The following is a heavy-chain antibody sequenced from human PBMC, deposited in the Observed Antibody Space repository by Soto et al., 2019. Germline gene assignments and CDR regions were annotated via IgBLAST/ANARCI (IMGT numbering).Heavy chain of an antibody. CDR3: ARKSGVYYDFWSGLLDY. CDR1: GFTFSSYG. Sequence: PGGSLRLSCAASGFTFSSYGMHWVRQAPGKGLEWVAVIWYDGSNKYYADSVKGRFTISRDNSKNTLYLQMNSLRAEDTAVYYCARKSGVYYDFWSGLLDYSAQGSLVTGSS. D-gene: IGHD3-3*01. J-gene: IGHJ4*02. V-gene: IGHV3-33*01. CDR2: IWYDGSNK.